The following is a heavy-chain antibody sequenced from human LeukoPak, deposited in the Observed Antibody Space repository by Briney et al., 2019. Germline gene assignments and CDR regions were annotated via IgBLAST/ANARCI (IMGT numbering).Heavy chain of an antibody. D-gene: IGHD5-18*01. CDR1: GFTFSSYA. V-gene: IGHV3-30*04. CDR2: ISYDGSNK. J-gene: IGHJ6*03. CDR3: ARDHGYSQPYYYYYMDV. Sequence: LGGSLRLSCAASGFTFSSYAMHWVRQAPGKGLEWVAVISYDGSNKYYADSVKGRLTISRDNSKNTLYLQMNSLRAEDTAVYYCARDHGYSQPYYYYYMDVWGKGTTVTVSS.